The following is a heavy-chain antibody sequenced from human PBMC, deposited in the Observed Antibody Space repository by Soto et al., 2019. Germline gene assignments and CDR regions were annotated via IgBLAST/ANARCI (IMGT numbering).Heavy chain of an antibody. D-gene: IGHD3-22*01. CDR2: IYHSGST. V-gene: IGHV4-30-2*01. CDR3: ARALRKGSGYYSEGPAWFVP. J-gene: IGHJ5*02. CDR1: GGSISSGGYS. Sequence: PSETLSLTCAVSGGSISSGGYSWSWIRQPPGKGLEWIGYIYHSGSTYHNPSLKSRVTISVDRSKNQFSLKLSSVTAADTAVYYCARALRKGSGYYSEGPAWFVPWGQGTLVTVSS.